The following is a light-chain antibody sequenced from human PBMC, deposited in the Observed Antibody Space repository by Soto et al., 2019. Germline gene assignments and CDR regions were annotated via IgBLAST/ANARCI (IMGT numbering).Light chain of an antibody. V-gene: IGKV1-39*01. CDR1: QSISSY. J-gene: IGKJ1*01. Sequence: DIQMTQSPSSLSASVGDRVTITCRASQSISSYLNWYQQKPGKAPKLLIYAASSFQSGVPSKFSGNGSGTDFTLTISSLQPEDFATYYCQQSYSTLVTLGHGTKVEIK. CDR3: QQSYSTLVT. CDR2: AAS.